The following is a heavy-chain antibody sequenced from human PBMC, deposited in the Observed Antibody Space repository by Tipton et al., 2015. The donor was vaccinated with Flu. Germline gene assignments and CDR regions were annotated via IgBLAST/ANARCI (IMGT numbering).Heavy chain of an antibody. CDR3: ARDSEPIDY. V-gene: IGHV3-48*03. J-gene: IGHJ4*02. CDR1: GFTFSSYE. Sequence: LSLTCAASGFTFSSYEMNWVRQAPGKGLEWVSYISSSGSTIYYADSVKGRFTIYRDNAKNSLYLQMNSLRAEDTAVYYCARDSEPIDYWGQGTLVTVSS. CDR2: ISSSGSTI.